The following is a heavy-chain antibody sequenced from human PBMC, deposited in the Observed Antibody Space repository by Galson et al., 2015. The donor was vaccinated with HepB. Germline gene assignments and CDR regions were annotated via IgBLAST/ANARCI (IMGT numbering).Heavy chain of an antibody. D-gene: IGHD5-12*01. CDR2: ISGSGGDT. J-gene: IGHJ4*02. Sequence: SLRLSCAASGFSFRSYAMSWVRQAPGKGLEWVSAISGSGGDTYYADSVKGRFTISRDNSKNTLYLQMNSLRAEDTAVYYCAKDTRLGYSGYDAYFDYWGQGTLVTVSS. CDR1: GFSFRSYA. V-gene: IGHV3-23*01. CDR3: AKDTRLGYSGYDAYFDY.